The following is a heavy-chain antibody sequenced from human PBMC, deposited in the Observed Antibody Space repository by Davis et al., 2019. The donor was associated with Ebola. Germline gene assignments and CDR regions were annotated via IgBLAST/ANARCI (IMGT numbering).Heavy chain of an antibody. CDR1: GGSFSGYY. CDR3: ARGGLRFLEWLTFDI. Sequence: SETLSLTCAVYGGSFSGYYWSWIRQPPGKGLEWIGEINHSGSTNYNPSLKSRVTISVDTSKNQFSLKLSSVTAADTAVYYCARGGLRFLEWLTFDIWGQGTMVTVSS. CDR2: INHSGST. J-gene: IGHJ3*02. V-gene: IGHV4-34*01. D-gene: IGHD3-3*01.